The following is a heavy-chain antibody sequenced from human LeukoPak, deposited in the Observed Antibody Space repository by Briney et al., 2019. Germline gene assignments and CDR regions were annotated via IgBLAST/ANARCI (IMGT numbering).Heavy chain of an antibody. D-gene: IGHD2-2*01. CDR1: GGSISSYY. CDR2: IYYSGST. CDR3: ARLKCISTTCPSRYVMDV. V-gene: IGHV4-59*01. Sequence: SETLSLTCSVPGGSISSYYWSWIRQPPGKGLEYIGYIYYSGSTNYNPSLKSRVTISVDTSKDQFSLNLTSVTAADTAVYYCARLKCISTTCPSRYVMDVWGQGTTVTVSS. J-gene: IGHJ6*02.